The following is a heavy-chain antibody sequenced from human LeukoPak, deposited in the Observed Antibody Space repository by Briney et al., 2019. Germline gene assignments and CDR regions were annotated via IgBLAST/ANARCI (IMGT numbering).Heavy chain of an antibody. J-gene: IGHJ5*02. CDR2: IYYAGNT. V-gene: IGHV4-39*02. CDR3: ASLHAGFCSGGACYQFDP. CDR1: GGSIITSDYF. Sequence: PSETLSLTCTVSGGSIITSDYFWAWIRQPPGKGLEWIGSIYYAGNTYYNPSLKSRVTMSVDTSKNHFSLNLNSVTAADTAVYYCASLHAGFCSGGACYQFDPWGQGTLVTVSS. D-gene: IGHD2-15*01.